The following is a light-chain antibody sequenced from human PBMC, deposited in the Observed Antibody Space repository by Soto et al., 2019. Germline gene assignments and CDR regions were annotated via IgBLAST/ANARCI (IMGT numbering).Light chain of an antibody. Sequence: EIVMTQSPATLSVSPGERATLSCRASQSVTSNLAWYQQKPGQAPRLLMYGVSTRATGIPARFGGSGSATEFTLTISSLQSEDFALYYCQQYNDWPLTFGQGTKVEI. J-gene: IGKJ1*01. CDR1: QSVTSN. V-gene: IGKV3-15*01. CDR3: QQYNDWPLT. CDR2: GVS.